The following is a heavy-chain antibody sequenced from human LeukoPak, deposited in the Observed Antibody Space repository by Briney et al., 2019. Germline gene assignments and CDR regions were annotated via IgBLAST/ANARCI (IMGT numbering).Heavy chain of an antibody. Sequence: GGSLRLSCAASGFTFDDYAMHWVRQAPGKGLEWVSGINWNSGNIGYADSVKGRFTIPRDSAKNSLYLQMNSLRAEDTAFYYCAKSPGIRYYYYGMDVWGQGTTVTVSS. V-gene: IGHV3-9*01. CDR3: AKSPGIRYYYYGMDV. CDR2: INWNSGNI. J-gene: IGHJ6*02. CDR1: GFTFDDYA.